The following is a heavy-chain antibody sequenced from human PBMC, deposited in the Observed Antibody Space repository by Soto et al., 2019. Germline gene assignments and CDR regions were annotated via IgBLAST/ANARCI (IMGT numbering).Heavy chain of an antibody. D-gene: IGHD3-22*01. CDR2: IWYDGSNK. CDR3: ARGEQSDSSGIDY. Sequence: VKLVESGGGVVQPGRSLRLSCAASGFTFSSYGMHWVRQAAGKGLEWVAVIWYDGSNKYYGDSVKGRFTISRDNSKNTLYRQMSGLRADDTAVYYCARGEQSDSSGIDYWGQGTPVTVSS. J-gene: IGHJ4*02. V-gene: IGHV3-33*01. CDR1: GFTFSSYG.